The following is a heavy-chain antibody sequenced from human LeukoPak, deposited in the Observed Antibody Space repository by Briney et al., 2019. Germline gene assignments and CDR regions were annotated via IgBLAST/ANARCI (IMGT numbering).Heavy chain of an antibody. J-gene: IGHJ4*02. CDR3: ARDSGSNEFDY. Sequence: ASVKVSCKASGYTFTNYYMYWVRQAPGQGLEWMGIINPSGGSTSYAQKFQGRVTITADESTSTAYMELSSLRSEDTAVYYCARDSGSNEFDYWGQGTLVTVSS. D-gene: IGHD1-26*01. V-gene: IGHV1-46*01. CDR2: INPSGGST. CDR1: GYTFTNYY.